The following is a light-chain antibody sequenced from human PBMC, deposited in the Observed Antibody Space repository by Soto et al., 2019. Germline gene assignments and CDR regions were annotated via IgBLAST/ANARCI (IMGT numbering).Light chain of an antibody. CDR2: EVT. CDR1: RSDVAGYNF. J-gene: IGLJ1*01. Sequence: QSALTQPPSASGSPGQSVTISCTGTRSDVAGYNFVSWYQQHPGKAPKLIIYEVTKRPSGVPDRFSGSKSGNTASLTVSGLQAEDEAHYYCGSYAGFNNFVFGTGTKV. CDR3: GSYAGFNNFV. V-gene: IGLV2-8*01.